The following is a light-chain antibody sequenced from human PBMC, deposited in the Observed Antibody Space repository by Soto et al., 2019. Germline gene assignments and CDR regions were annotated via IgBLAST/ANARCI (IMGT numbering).Light chain of an antibody. V-gene: IGLV1-44*01. CDR1: SSNVGSNT. Sequence: QSVLTQPPSASGAPGQRVTISCSGSSSNVGSNTVSWYQQFPGTAPKLLIHSNNKRPSGVPDRFSGSKSGTSASLAISGLQSEDEADYSCAAWDDSLNASVFGGGTKVTVL. J-gene: IGLJ1*01. CDR2: SNN. CDR3: AAWDDSLNASV.